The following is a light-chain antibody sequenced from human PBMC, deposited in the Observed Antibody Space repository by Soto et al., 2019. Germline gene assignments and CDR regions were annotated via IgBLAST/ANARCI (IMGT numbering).Light chain of an antibody. V-gene: IGKV1-12*01. Sequence: DIQMTQSPSSVSASVGDRVTITCRASQDISTWLAWYQQKPGKAPKLLIYDASSLESGVPARFSGSGFGTDFTLTISSLHPEVFATYYCHQANSFPFTFGPGTKVDIK. CDR2: DAS. CDR3: HQANSFPFT. J-gene: IGKJ3*01. CDR1: QDISTW.